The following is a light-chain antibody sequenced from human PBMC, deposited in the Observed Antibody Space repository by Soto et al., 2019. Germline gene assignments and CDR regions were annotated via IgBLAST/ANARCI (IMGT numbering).Light chain of an antibody. CDR3: QQYKHYST. J-gene: IGKJ2*01. Sequence: DIQMTQSPSTLSASVGDRVTITCRASQSIIVFLAWSQQKPGRAPKLLIYAASTLESGVPSRFSCSGSETELLLTISSLQPDDSATYYCQQYKHYSTFGQGTKLEIK. CDR2: AAS. V-gene: IGKV1-5*03. CDR1: QSIIVF.